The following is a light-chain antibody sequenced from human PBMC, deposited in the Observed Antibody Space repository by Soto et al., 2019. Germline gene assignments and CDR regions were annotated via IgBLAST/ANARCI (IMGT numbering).Light chain of an antibody. CDR1: QRVLYSSNNKNY. CDR3: QQYYSTPFT. Sequence: DIVMTQSPDSLAVSLGERATINCKSSQRVLYSSNNKNYLAWYQQKPGQPPKLLIYWASTRESVVPDRFSGTESGTEFTLTISSLQAEDVAVYYYQQYYSTPFTFGGGTKVES. V-gene: IGKV4-1*01. CDR2: WAS. J-gene: IGKJ4*01.